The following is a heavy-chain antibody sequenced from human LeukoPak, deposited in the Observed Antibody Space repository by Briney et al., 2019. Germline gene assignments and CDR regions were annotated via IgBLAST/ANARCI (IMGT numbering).Heavy chain of an antibody. Sequence: GGSLRLSCAASGFTFSSYAMSWVRQAPGKGLEWVSTITGSGDSTYYADSVKGRFTISRDNSKNTPYLQMNSLRAEDTAEYYCAKALYSSFDPWGQGTLVTVSS. J-gene: IGHJ5*02. CDR1: GFTFSSYA. D-gene: IGHD2-21*01. CDR3: AKALYSSFDP. V-gene: IGHV3-23*01. CDR2: ITGSGDST.